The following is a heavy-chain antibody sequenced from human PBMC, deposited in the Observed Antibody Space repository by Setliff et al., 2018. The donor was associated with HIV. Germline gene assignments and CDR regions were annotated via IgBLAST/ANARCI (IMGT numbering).Heavy chain of an antibody. J-gene: IGHJ6*03. CDR3: VRDGSLAGLYFHYMDV. CDR2: ISWNADFT. V-gene: IGHV3-9*01. CDR1: GFIFSNYA. Sequence: PGGSLRLSCAGSGFIFSNYAMYWVRQAPGKGLEWVSGISWNADFTAYAESTKGRFTISRDNARKSLYLQMNSLTTKDTALYYCVRDGSLAGLYFHYMDVWGKGTTVTVSS. D-gene: IGHD6-19*01.